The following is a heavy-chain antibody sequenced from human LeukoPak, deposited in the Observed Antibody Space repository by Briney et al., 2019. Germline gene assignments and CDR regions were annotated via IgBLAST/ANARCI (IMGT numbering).Heavy chain of an antibody. J-gene: IGHJ6*03. CDR2: ISAYNGNT. CDR1: GYTFTSYG. CDR3: ARGLGDIVVVPAAYYYYYYMDV. D-gene: IGHD2-2*01. V-gene: IGHV1-18*01. Sequence: ASVKVSCKASGYTFTSYGISWVRQAPGQGLEWMGWISAYNGNTNYAQKLQGRVTMTTDTSTSTAYMELSSLRSEDTAVYYCARGLGDIVVVPAAYYYYYYMDVWGKGTTVTVSS.